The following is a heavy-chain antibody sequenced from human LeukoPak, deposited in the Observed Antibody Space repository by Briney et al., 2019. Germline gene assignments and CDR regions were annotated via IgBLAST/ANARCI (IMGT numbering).Heavy chain of an antibody. V-gene: IGHV5-51*01. CDR3: ARTYYYGSGSYPFDY. D-gene: IGHD3-10*01. CDR2: IYPGDSDT. Sequence: GESLKISCKGSGYLFTSYWIGWVRQMPGKGLEWMGIIYPGDSDTRYSPSFQGQVTISADKSISTAYLQWSSLKASDTAMYYCARTYYYGSGSYPFDYWGQGTLVTVSS. CDR1: GYLFTSYW. J-gene: IGHJ4*02.